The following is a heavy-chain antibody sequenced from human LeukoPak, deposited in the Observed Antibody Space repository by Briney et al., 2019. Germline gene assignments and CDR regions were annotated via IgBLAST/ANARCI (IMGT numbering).Heavy chain of an antibody. D-gene: IGHD3-3*02. Sequence: ASVKVSCQGSGYTFRQYSNRWGRQAPGKGLEWMGWVSPSHTTRVYAQQFQGRVTMTADTNTNTVSMELRSLRSDDTAVYFCARDYILPLETDNGDGFAIWGQGTVVSVSS. V-gene: IGHV1-18*01. J-gene: IGHJ3*02. CDR3: ARDYILPLETDNGDGFAI. CDR2: VSPSHTTR. CDR1: GYTFRQYS.